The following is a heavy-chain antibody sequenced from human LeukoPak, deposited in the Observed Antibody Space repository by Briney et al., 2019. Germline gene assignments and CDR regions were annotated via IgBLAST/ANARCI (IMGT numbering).Heavy chain of an antibody. CDR1: GFSFSTSW. J-gene: IGHJ6*03. CDR3: ARMSSYYYYMDV. Sequence: GGSLRLSCAASGFSFSTSWMTWVRQAPGKGLEWVANIRRDGGEIYYMDSVKGRFAISRDNSKNTLYLQMNSLRAEDTAVYYCARMSSYYYYMDVWGKGTTVTVSS. V-gene: IGHV3-7*01. CDR2: IRRDGGEI. D-gene: IGHD3-10*01.